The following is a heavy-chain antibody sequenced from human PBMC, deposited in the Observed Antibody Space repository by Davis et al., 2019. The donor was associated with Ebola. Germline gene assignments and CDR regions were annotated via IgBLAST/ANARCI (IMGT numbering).Heavy chain of an antibody. D-gene: IGHD1-20*01. CDR1: GFSFTSYS. CDR2: ISGGYT. CDR3: ARGYNWGFDF. Sequence: PGGSLRLSCAASGFSFTSYSMNWVRQAPGKGLEWVAYISGGYTYYAESVKGRFTISRDSAKDSLYLHMDSLRDDDTAVYYCARGYNWGFDFWGQGTLVTVSS. V-gene: IGHV3-48*02. J-gene: IGHJ4*02.